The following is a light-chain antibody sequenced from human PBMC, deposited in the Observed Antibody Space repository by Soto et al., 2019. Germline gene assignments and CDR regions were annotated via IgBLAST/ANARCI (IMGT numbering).Light chain of an antibody. J-gene: IGKJ2*01. CDR2: WAS. CDR1: QSILYSSNNKNY. Sequence: DIVMTQSPDSLAVSLGERATINCKSSQSILYSSNNKNYLAWYQQKPGQPPKLIIYWASTRESGVPDRFSGSGSGTDFTLTISSLQAEDVAVYSCQQYYSTPYTFGQGTKLEIK. V-gene: IGKV4-1*01. CDR3: QQYYSTPYT.